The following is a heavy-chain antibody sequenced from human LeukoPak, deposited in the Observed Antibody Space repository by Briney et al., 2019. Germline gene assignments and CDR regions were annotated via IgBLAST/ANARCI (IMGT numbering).Heavy chain of an antibody. J-gene: IGHJ4*02. V-gene: IGHV3-48*01. D-gene: IGHD3-3*01. CDR1: GFIFSRNN. Sequence: GGSLRLSCTASGFIFSRNNMNWVRQAPGKGLEWVSYISSSGTTIYYADSVKGRFTISRDNAENSLYLQMNSLRAEDTAVYYCARDVQYYDFWSGYYGVDYWGQGTLVTVSS. CDR2: ISSSGTTI. CDR3: ARDVQYYDFWSGYYGVDY.